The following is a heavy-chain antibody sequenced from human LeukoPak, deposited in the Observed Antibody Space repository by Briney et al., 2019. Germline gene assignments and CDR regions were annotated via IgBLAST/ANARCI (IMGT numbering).Heavy chain of an antibody. Sequence: ASVKVSCKASGYTFTGYYMHWVRQAPGQGLEWMGWINPNSGNTGYAQKFQGRVTMTRNTSISTAYMELSSLRSEDTAVYYCARGQKGRRVNTLYYFDYWGQGTLVTVSS. CDR3: ARGQKGRRVNTLYYFDY. V-gene: IGHV1-8*02. CDR2: INPNSGNT. D-gene: IGHD3-22*01. J-gene: IGHJ4*01. CDR1: GYTFTGYY.